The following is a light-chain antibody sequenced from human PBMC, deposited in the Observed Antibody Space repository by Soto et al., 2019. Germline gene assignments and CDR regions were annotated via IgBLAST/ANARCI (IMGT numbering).Light chain of an antibody. Sequence: QSALTQPASVSGSPGQSITISCTGTSSDVGSYNFVSWYQQHPGKAPKLMIYECSKRPSGLSDRFSGSKSGNTASLTISGLQAEDEADYYCCSYAGSRTFVVFGGGTKLTVL. CDR3: CSYAGSRTFVV. J-gene: IGLJ2*01. CDR2: ECS. V-gene: IGLV2-23*03. CDR1: SSDVGSYNF.